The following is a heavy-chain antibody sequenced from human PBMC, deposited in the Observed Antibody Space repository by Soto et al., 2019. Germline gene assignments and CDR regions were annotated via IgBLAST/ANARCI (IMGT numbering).Heavy chain of an antibody. D-gene: IGHD3-10*01. Sequence: VVSLVLSCVASGFTFSNYALSWVRQAPGKGLEWVSAVSGTGDSIDYANSVKGRFTMSRDDSKTTVYLQMSSLRAEDTAVYYWATDSGNYGPGSRAHWCPGT. J-gene: IGHJ4*02. CDR3: ATDSGNYGPGSRAH. CDR1: GFTFSNYA. V-gene: IGHV3-23*01. CDR2: VSGTGDSI.